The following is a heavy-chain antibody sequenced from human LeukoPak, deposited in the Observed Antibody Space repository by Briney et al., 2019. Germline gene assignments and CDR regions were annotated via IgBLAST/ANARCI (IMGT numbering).Heavy chain of an antibody. CDR2: IYYSGST. J-gene: IGHJ3*02. CDR1: GGSISSYY. Sequence: PSETLSLTCTVCGGSISSYYWSWLRQPPGKGLEWCGYIYYSGSTNYNPSLKSRVTISVDTSKNQFSLKLSSVTAADTAVYYCARDADDYGDYLDAFDIWGQGTMVTVSS. CDR3: ARDADDYGDYLDAFDI. D-gene: IGHD4-17*01. V-gene: IGHV4-59*01.